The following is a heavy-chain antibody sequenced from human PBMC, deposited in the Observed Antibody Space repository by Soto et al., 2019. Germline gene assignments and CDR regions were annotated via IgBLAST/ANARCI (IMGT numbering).Heavy chain of an antibody. CDR3: ASFSSSWPDFDY. V-gene: IGHV4-30-4*01. CDR1: GGSISSGDYY. CDR2: IYYSGST. D-gene: IGHD6-13*01. Sequence: SETLSLTCTVSGGSISSGDYYWSRIRQPPGKGLEWIGYIYYSGSTYYKPSLKSRVTISVDTSKNQFSLKQSSVTAADTAVYYCASFSSSWPDFDYWGQGTLVTVSS. J-gene: IGHJ4*02.